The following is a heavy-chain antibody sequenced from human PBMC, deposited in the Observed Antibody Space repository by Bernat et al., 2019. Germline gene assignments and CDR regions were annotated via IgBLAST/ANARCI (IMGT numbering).Heavy chain of an antibody. J-gene: IGHJ6*03. D-gene: IGHD3-3*01. V-gene: IGHV4-31*03. Sequence: GEGEEAGGGRGKRSQTRARTGTVSGGSSSSGGYYWSGIRQHPGKGLEWIGYIYYSGSTYYNPSLKSRVTISVDTSKNQFSLKLSSVTAADTAVYYCARDRITIFGGHSYYMDVWGKGTTVTVSS. CDR1: GGSSSSGGYY. CDR2: IYYSGST. CDR3: ARDRITIFGGHSYYMDV.